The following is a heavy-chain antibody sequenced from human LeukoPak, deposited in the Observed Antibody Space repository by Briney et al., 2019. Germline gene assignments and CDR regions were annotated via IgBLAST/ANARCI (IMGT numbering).Heavy chain of an antibody. CDR2: ISSSGSTI. D-gene: IGHD6-13*01. CDR3: ARDPSLEQQLVLYYYYYYMDV. CDR1: GFTFSSYE. Sequence: PGGSLRLSCAASGFTFSSYEMNWVRQAPGKGLEWVSYISSSGSTIYYADSVKGRFTISRDNAKNSLYLQMNSLRAEDTAVYYCARDPSLEQQLVLYYYYYYMDVWGKGTTVTVSS. V-gene: IGHV3-48*03. J-gene: IGHJ6*03.